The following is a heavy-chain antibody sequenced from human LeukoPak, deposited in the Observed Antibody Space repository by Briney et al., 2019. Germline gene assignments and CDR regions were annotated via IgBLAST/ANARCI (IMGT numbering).Heavy chain of an antibody. Sequence: GGSLRLSCAASGFTFSDFAMTWVRQAPGKGLEWVAVVTTDGNGAYYADSVKGRFTISRDNSHNTVFLQMRRLRLEGTALYFCAKTLGADCFDHWGQGTLVTVSS. CDR3: AKTLGADCFDH. CDR1: GFTFSDFA. J-gene: IGHJ5*02. V-gene: IGHV3-23*01. CDR2: VTTDGNGA. D-gene: IGHD3-16*01.